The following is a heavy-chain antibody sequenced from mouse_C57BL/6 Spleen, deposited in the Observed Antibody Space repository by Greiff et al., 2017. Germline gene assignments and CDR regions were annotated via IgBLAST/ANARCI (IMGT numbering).Heavy chain of an antibody. CDR3: ARSTEGYYEETTGGFDY. CDR2: IWSGGST. V-gene: IGHV2-2*01. D-gene: IGHD2-3*01. J-gene: IGHJ2*01. CDR1: GFSLTSYG. Sequence: VKVVESGPGLVQPSQSLSITCTVSGFSLTSYGVHWVRQSPGKGLEWLGVIWSGGSTDYNAAFISRLSISKDNSKSQVFFKMNSLQTDDTAIYYCARSTEGYYEETTGGFDYWGQGTTLTVSS.